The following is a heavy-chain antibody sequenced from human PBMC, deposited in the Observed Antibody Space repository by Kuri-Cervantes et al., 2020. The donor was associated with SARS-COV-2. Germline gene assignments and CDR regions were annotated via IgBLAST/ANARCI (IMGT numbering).Heavy chain of an antibody. CDR1: GYTFTSYA. D-gene: IGHD3-10*01. CDR2: SNAGNGNT. CDR3: ARLEPASGGMDV. V-gene: IGHV1-3*02. Sequence: VKVSCKASGYTFTSYAMHWVRQAPGQRLEWMGWSNAGNGNTKYSQEFQGRVTITRDTSASTAYMELSSLGSEDMAVYYCARLEPASGGMDVWGQGTTVTVSS. J-gene: IGHJ6*02.